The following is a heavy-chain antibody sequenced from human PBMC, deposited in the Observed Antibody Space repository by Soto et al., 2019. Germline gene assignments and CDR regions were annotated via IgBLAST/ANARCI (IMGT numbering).Heavy chain of an antibody. V-gene: IGHV3-23*04. CDR1: QFVFSLSA. J-gene: IGHJ6*02. CDR2: ITGSGGET. Sequence: MQVVESGGGLVHPGGSLRLSCAASQFVFSLSAMTWVRPAPGKGLEWVSTITGSGGETYFADSVKGRFTISRDNSKNTLFLQMRSLRAEDTAIYYCVKMAGPHFYFAMDVWGQGTAVTVSS. CDR3: VKMAGPHFYFAMDV.